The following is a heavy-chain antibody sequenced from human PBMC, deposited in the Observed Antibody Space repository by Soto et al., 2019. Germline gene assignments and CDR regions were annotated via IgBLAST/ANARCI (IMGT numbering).Heavy chain of an antibody. CDR1: GFTFSNAW. D-gene: IGHD2-15*01. V-gene: IGHV3-15*07. J-gene: IGHJ4*02. Sequence: EVQLVVSGGALVKPGGSLRLSCAGSGFTFSNAWMNWVRQAPGKGLEWVGRIKSKYHGATTDYAAPVEGRFTISRDDSRNTVILQMNSLKTEDTAIYYCSTGGYYFDYWGLGTLVTVSS. CDR2: IKSKYHGATT. CDR3: STGGYYFDY.